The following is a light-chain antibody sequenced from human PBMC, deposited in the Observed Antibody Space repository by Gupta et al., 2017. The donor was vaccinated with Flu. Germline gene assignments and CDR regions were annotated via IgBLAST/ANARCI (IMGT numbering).Light chain of an antibody. J-gene: IGKJ1*01. Sequence: DIQMTQSPPSLSASVGDRVTITCRASQSITSKLNWYQQKPGRAPNLLIHTESRRKSGVPSRFSGSGSGTEFSLTINSRQPEDFSTYYCQHTNWTPPTFGQGTKVEI. V-gene: IGKV1-39*01. CDR1: QSITSK. CDR2: TES. CDR3: QHTNWTPPT.